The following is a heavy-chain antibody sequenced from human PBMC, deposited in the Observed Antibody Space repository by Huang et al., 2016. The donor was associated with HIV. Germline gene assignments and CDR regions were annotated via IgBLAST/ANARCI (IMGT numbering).Heavy chain of an antibody. J-gene: IGHJ4*02. CDR1: GGSIRSDNYY. CDR2: INYSGST. Sequence: QLQLQESGPGLVKPSETLSLTCTVSGGSIRSDNYYWGWIRQPPGKGLEWIESINYSGSTYSNPSLKRRVTITVDTSKNHFSLRMRSVTAADTAVYYCARLPGSITMIRGVITDPYWGQGTLVTVSS. D-gene: IGHD3-10*01. CDR3: ARLPGSITMIRGVITDPY. V-gene: IGHV4-39*02.